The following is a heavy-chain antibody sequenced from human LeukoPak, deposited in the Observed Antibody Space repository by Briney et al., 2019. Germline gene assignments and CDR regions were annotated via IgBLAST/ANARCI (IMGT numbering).Heavy chain of an antibody. CDR1: GFTFSSYW. Sequence: GGSLRLSCAASGFTFSSYWMSWVRQAPRKGLEWVANIKQDGSEKYYVDSVKSRFTISRDNAKNSLYLQMNSLRAEDTAVYYCARDLGDGDAFDIWGQGTMVTVSS. J-gene: IGHJ3*02. CDR2: IKQDGSEK. D-gene: IGHD2-21*02. V-gene: IGHV3-7*01. CDR3: ARDLGDGDAFDI.